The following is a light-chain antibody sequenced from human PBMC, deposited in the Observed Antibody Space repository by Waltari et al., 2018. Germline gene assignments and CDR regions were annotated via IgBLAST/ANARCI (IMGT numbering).Light chain of an antibody. CDR2: GAS. Sequence: EIVLTPSPGTMSLSPGARATLSCRASQSVSRTLAWYQQKPGQAPKLLIYGASISATGIPDRFTGNGSGTDFSLTFCCLEPEDFAIYFCQHYVRLPATFGQGTKVEIK. CDR1: QSVSRT. V-gene: IGKV3-20*01. J-gene: IGKJ1*01. CDR3: QHYVRLPAT.